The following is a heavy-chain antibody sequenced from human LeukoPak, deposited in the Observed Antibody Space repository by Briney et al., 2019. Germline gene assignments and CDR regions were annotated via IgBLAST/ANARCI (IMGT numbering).Heavy chain of an antibody. J-gene: IGHJ4*02. D-gene: IGHD2-21*02. CDR2: ISSSSSYI. CDR1: GFTFSSYS. V-gene: IGHV3-21*01. CDR3: ARDTCLAYCGGDCYSGESYFDY. Sequence: PGGSLRLSCAASGFTFSSYSMNWVRQAPGKGLEWVSSISSSSSYIYYADSVKGRFTISSDNAKNSLYLQINSLRADDTAVYYCARDTCLAYCGGDCYSGESYFDYWGQGSLVTVSS.